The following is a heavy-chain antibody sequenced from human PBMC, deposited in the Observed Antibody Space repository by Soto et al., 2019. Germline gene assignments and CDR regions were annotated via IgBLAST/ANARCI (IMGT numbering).Heavy chain of an antibody. J-gene: IGHJ5*02. CDR2: MNPANGYA. Sequence: QEQLVQSGAEVKRPGASVKVSCRASGYTFTSFNINWVRQAAGQGPEWIGWMNPANGYAAFAREFQGRVTMTRDTATDTAYMEVGGLSSGDTAIYYCARALGIAVPGLYLWGPGTLVSVSS. CDR1: GYTFTSFN. CDR3: ARALGIAVPGLYL. V-gene: IGHV1-8*01. D-gene: IGHD6-19*01.